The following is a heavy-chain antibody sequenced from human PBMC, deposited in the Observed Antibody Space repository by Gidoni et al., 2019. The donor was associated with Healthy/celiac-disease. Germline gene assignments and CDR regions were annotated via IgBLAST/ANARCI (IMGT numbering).Heavy chain of an antibody. CDR3: ARDDSNVVVTASIDY. CDR1: GFTFSSYG. Sequence: QVQLVESGGGVVQPGRALRLSCAASGFTFSSYGMHWVRQAPGKGLEWVAVIWYDGSNKYYADSVKGRFTISRDNSKNTLYLQMNSLRAEDTAVYYCARDDSNVVVTASIDYWGQGTLVTVSS. J-gene: IGHJ4*02. V-gene: IGHV3-33*01. D-gene: IGHD2-21*02. CDR2: IWYDGSNK.